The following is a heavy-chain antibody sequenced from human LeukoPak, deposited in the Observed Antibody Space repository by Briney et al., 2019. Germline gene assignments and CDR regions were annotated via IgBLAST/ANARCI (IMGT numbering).Heavy chain of an antibody. CDR1: GFTFSSYA. Sequence: GGSLRLSCAASGFTFSSYALSWVRQAPGKGLEWVSGLSGSGGSTYYADSVKGRFTIPRDNSKNTLYLQMNSLRAEDTAVYYCAKISAVRLGLFDYWGQGTLVTVSS. CDR2: LSGSGGST. V-gene: IGHV3-23*01. J-gene: IGHJ4*02. CDR3: AKISAVRLGLFDY. D-gene: IGHD3-16*01.